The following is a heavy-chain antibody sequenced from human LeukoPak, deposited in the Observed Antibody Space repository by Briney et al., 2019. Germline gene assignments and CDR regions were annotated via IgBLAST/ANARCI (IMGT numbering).Heavy chain of an antibody. V-gene: IGHV3-30*18. J-gene: IGHJ5*02. D-gene: IGHD2-2*01. CDR3: AKVSVGYCSSTSCYELDP. CDR1: GFTFSSYG. Sequence: QPGRSLRLSCAASGFTFSSYGMHWVRQAPGKGLEWMAVISYDGSNKYYADSVKGRFTISRDNSKNTLYLQMNSLRAEDTAAYYCAKVSVGYCSSTSCYELDPWGQGTLVTVSS. CDR2: ISYDGSNK.